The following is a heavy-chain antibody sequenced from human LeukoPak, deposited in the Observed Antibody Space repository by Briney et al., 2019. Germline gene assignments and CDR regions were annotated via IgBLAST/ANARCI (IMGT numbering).Heavy chain of an antibody. J-gene: IGHJ6*02. CDR2: IIPIFGIA. Sequence: GASVRVSCKASGGTFSRYAISWVRQAPGQGLEWMGRIIPIFGIANYAQKFQGRVTITADKSTSTAYMELSSLRSEDTAVYYCARDRHGMATSHWIYYYGMDVWGQGTKVTVSS. CDR1: GGTFSRYA. D-gene: IGHD5-24*01. CDR3: ARDRHGMATSHWIYYYGMDV. V-gene: IGHV1-69*04.